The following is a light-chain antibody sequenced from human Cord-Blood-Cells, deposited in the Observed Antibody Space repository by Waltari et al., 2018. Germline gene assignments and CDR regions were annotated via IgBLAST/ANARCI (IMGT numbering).Light chain of an antibody. CDR1: QSVSSN. J-gene: IGKJ2*03. Sequence: EIVMPQSPPTLSVSPGERATLSCRASQSVSSNLAWYQQKPGQAPRLLIYGASTRATGIPARFSGSGYGTEFTLTISSLQSEDFAVYYCQQYNNWPPYSFGQGTKLEIK. CDR3: QQYNNWPPYS. CDR2: GAS. V-gene: IGKV3-15*01.